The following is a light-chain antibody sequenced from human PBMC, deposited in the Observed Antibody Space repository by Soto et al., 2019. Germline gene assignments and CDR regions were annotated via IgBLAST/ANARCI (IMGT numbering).Light chain of an antibody. CDR1: SSDFGGYNY. J-gene: IGLJ1*01. Sequence: QSALTQPPSASGSPGQSVTISCTGTSSDFGGYNYVSWYQQHPGKAPKLMIYEVSKRPSGVPDRFSGSKSGNTASLTVSGLQAEDEADYYCTSYAGSNNFFYVFGTGTKLTVL. CDR3: TSYAGSNNFFYV. CDR2: EVS. V-gene: IGLV2-8*01.